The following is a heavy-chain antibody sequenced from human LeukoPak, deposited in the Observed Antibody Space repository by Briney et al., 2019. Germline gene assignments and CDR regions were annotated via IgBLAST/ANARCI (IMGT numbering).Heavy chain of an antibody. CDR3: ARSGTQRTYYDILTGYYRIEPFDY. V-gene: IGHV5-51*01. D-gene: IGHD3-9*01. J-gene: IGHJ4*02. Sequence: GESPKISCKGSGYSFTSYWIGWVRQMPGKGLEWMGIIYPGDSDTRYSPSFQGQVTISADKSISTAYLQWSSLKASDTAMYYCARSGTQRTYYDILTGYYRIEPFDYWGQGTLVTVSS. CDR1: GYSFTSYW. CDR2: IYPGDSDT.